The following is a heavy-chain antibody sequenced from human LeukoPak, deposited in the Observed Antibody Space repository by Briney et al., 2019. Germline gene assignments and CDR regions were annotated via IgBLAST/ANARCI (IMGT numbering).Heavy chain of an antibody. J-gene: IGHJ4*02. CDR1: GYTFTGYY. V-gene: IGHV1-2*02. D-gene: IGHD1-14*01. Sequence: ASVKVSCKASGYTFTGYYMHWVRQAPGQGLEWMGWINPNSGGTNYAQKFQGRVTMTRDTSISTAYMELRSLRSDDTAVYYCARVTSYKPHDYWGQGTLVTVSS. CDR2: INPNSGGT. CDR3: ARVTSYKPHDY.